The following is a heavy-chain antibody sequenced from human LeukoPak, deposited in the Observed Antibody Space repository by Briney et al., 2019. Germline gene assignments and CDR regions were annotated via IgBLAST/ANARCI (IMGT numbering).Heavy chain of an antibody. V-gene: IGHV1-18*01. CDR2: ISTYDGNT. D-gene: IGHD4-17*01. CDR1: GYTFTSYG. Sequence: SVKVSCKAPGYTFTSYGISWVRQAPGQGLEWMGWISTYDGNTNYPQKLQGRVTMTTDSSTSTAYMKLRSLRSDDTAVYYCARTGDYVPYNAFDIWGQGTMVTVSS. CDR3: ARTGDYVPYNAFDI. J-gene: IGHJ3*02.